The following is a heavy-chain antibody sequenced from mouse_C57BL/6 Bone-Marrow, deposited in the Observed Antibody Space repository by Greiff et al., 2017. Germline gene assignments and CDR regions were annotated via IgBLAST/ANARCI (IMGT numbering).Heavy chain of an antibody. CDR3: ARRDYGSPFAY. Sequence: VQLQQSGPELVKPGASVKMSCKASGYPFPDYNMHWLQQSHGKSLEWIGYINPNNGGTSYNQKFKGKATLTVNKSSSTAYMELRSLTSEDSAVYYCARRDYGSPFAYWGQGTLVTVSA. J-gene: IGHJ3*01. V-gene: IGHV1-22*01. CDR1: GYPFPDYN. CDR2: INPNNGGT. D-gene: IGHD1-1*01.